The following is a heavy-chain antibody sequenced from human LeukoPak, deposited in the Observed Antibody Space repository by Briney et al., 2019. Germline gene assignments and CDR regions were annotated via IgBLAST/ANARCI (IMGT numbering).Heavy chain of an antibody. V-gene: IGHV4-39*07. D-gene: IGHD6-19*01. CDR1: SGFISTSYYY. Sequence: SETLSLTCTVSSGFISTSYYYWGWVRQPPGKALEGIGNIFYTGSTYYSPSLKSRVPISLDTSRNQFSLKLSSVTAADTAVYYCARGRVWGIAVAGTPFDYWGQGTLVTVSS. CDR3: ARGRVWGIAVAGTPFDY. CDR2: IFYTGST. J-gene: IGHJ4*02.